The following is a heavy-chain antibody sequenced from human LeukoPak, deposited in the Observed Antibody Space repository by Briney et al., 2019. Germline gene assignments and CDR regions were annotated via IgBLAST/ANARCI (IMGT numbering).Heavy chain of an antibody. CDR1: GYSISSGYY. CDR3: AIRYSSSWTSDGFDI. D-gene: IGHD6-13*01. Sequence: SEILSLNCAVSGYSISSGYYWGWIRQAPGKGLEWIGSIHHSGSFFDSGSAYYSPSLKSRVTISVDMSKNQFSLKLTSVTAADTAIYYCAIRYSSSWTSDGFDIWGQGTMVTVSS. CDR2: IHHSGSFFDSGSA. V-gene: IGHV4-38-2*01. J-gene: IGHJ3*02.